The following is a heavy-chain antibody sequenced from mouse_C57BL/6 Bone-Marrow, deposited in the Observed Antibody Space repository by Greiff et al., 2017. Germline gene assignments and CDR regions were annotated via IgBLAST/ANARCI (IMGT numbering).Heavy chain of an antibody. Sequence: EVQLVESGGGLVKPGGSLKLSCAASGFTFSSYTMSWVRQTPEKRLEWVATISGGGGNTYYPDSVKGRFTISRDNAKNTLYLQMSSLRSEDTALYYCARRGGWTDYFDYWGQGTTLTVSS. CDR3: ARRGGWTDYFDY. CDR2: ISGGGGNT. V-gene: IGHV5-9*01. D-gene: IGHD1-1*02. J-gene: IGHJ2*01. CDR1: GFTFSSYT.